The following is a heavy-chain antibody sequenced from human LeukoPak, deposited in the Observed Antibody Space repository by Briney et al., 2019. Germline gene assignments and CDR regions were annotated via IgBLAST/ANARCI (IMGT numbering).Heavy chain of an antibody. V-gene: IGHV3-13*01. J-gene: IGHJ3*02. CDR1: GFTFSNYE. D-gene: IGHD6-6*01. CDR2: IGIAGNT. Sequence: GGSLRLSCAASGFTFSNYEMHWVRLVLGKGLEWVSAIGIAGNTFYAGSVRGRFTISRENAKNSFHLQMNSLGAGDTAVYYCVREGSLSSSDALDIWGQGTMVTVSS. CDR3: VREGSLSSSDALDI.